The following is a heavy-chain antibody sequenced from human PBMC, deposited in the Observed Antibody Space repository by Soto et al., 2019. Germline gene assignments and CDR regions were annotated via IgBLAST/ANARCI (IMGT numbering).Heavy chain of an antibody. D-gene: IGHD5-12*01. CDR1: GGSISSSNW. Sequence: ASETLSLTCAVSGGSISSSNWWSWVRQPPGKGLEWIGEIYHSGSTNYNPSLKSRVTISVDKSKNQFSLKLSSVTAADTAVYYCARDLGGYEDYYYYYGMDVWGQGTTVTVSS. J-gene: IGHJ6*02. CDR2: IYHSGST. CDR3: ARDLGGYEDYYYYYGMDV. V-gene: IGHV4-4*02.